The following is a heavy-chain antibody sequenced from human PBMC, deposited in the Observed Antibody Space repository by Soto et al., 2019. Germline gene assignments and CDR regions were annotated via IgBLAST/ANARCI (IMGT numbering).Heavy chain of an antibody. CDR3: AGDGVRKGAYKGWLDP. J-gene: IGHJ5*02. CDR1: GFSFSSYW. D-gene: IGHD3-16*01. V-gene: IGHV3-7*03. Sequence: GGSLRLSCAASGFSFSSYWMTWGRQAPAKGLEWVANIKQDAREKYYVASVKGRFTILRDTGKNLLYLQMDSLTADDTAVYYGAGDGVRKGAYKGWLDPGGQGT. CDR2: IKQDAREK.